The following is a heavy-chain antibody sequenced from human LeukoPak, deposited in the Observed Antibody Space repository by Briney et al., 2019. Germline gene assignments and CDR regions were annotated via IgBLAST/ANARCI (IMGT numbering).Heavy chain of an antibody. Sequence: SQTLSLTCTVSGGSISSGDYYWSWIRQPPGKGLEWIGYIYYSGSTYYNPSLKSRVTISVDTSKNQFSLKLSSVTAADTAAYYCARAPTSGSPLRGLDYWGQGTLVTVSS. D-gene: IGHD1-26*01. CDR2: IYYSGST. V-gene: IGHV4-30-4*08. CDR1: GGSISSGDYY. CDR3: ARAPTSGSPLRGLDY. J-gene: IGHJ4*02.